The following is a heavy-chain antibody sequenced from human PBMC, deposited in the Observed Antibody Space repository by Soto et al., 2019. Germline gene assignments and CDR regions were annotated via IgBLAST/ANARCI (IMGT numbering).Heavy chain of an antibody. CDR2: IIPILGIA. V-gene: IGHV1-69*08. D-gene: IGHD3-10*01. CDR1: GGTFSSYT. J-gene: IGHJ4*02. CDR3: ARDRGTYYYGSGSPLY. Sequence: QVQLVQSGAEVKKPGSSVKVSCKASGGTFSSYTISWVRQAPGQGLEWMGRIIPILGIANYAQKFQGRGTITADKSTSTAYMELSSLRSEDTAVYYCARDRGTYYYGSGSPLYWGQGTLVTVSS.